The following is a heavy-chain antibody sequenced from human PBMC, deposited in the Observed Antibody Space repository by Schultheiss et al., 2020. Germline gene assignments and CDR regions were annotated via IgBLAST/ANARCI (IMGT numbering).Heavy chain of an antibody. CDR2: INHSGST. CDR1: GGSFSGYY. D-gene: IGHD1-1*01. J-gene: IGHJ5*02. V-gene: IGHV4-34*01. Sequence: SETLSLTCAVYGGSFSGYYWSWIRQPPGKGLEWIGEINHSGSTNYNPSLKSRVTISVDTSKNQFSLKLSSVTAADTAVYYCAREGTLENWNDWFDPWGQGTLVTVSS. CDR3: AREGTLENWNDWFDP.